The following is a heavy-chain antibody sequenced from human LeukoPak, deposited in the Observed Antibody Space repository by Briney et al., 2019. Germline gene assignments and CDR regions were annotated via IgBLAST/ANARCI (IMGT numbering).Heavy chain of an antibody. V-gene: IGHV4-4*02. CDR3: ARESMVRGVIINYYYYMDV. CDR1: GASISSSNW. Sequence: SETLSLTCAVSGASISSSNWWNWVRQPPGKGLEWIAEIYHSGGTNYNPSLQSRVTISVDTSKNQFSLKLSSVTAADTAVYYCARESMVRGVIINYYYYMDVWGKGTTVTISS. CDR2: IYHSGGT. D-gene: IGHD3-10*01. J-gene: IGHJ6*03.